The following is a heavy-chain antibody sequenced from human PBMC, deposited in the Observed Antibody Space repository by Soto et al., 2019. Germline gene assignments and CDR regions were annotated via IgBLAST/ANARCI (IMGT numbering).Heavy chain of an antibody. CDR2: ISAYNGNT. CDR1: GYTFTSYG. Sequence: ASVKVSCKASGYTFTSYGISWVRQAPGQGLEWMGWISAYNGNTNYAQKLQGRVTMTTDTSTSTAYMELRSLRSDDTAVYYCARFMVRGVMPLYNWFDPWGQGTLVTVSS. CDR3: ARFMVRGVMPLYNWFDP. V-gene: IGHV1-18*01. D-gene: IGHD3-10*01. J-gene: IGHJ5*02.